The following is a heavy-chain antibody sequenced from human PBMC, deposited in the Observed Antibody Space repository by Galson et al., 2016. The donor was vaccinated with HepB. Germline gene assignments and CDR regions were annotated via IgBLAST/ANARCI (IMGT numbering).Heavy chain of an antibody. J-gene: IGHJ6*02. CDR1: GGSIKTGTYY. V-gene: IGHV4-31*03. CDR3: ARDIEGAWDSAGVTVHTSGLDV. Sequence: TLSLTCSVSGGSIKTGTYYWSWIRQHPTKGLEWIGFIYYTGKTFYNPSLQSRVTISLDTSKNQFFLKLNSVTAADTAGYYCARDIEGAWDSAGVTVHTSGLDVWGQGTTVIVSS. CDR2: IYYTGKT. D-gene: IGHD3-10*01.